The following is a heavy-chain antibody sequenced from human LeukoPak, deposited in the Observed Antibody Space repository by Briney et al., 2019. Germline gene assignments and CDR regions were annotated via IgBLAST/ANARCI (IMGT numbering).Heavy chain of an antibody. J-gene: IGHJ4*02. D-gene: IGHD2-2*01. CDR3: ARDKDNVVVPAADY. Sequence: GASVKVSCKASGYTFTSYGISWVRQAPGQGLEWMGWISAYNGNTNYAQKLQGRVTMTTDTSTSTAYMELRSLRSDDTAVYYCARDKDNVVVPAADYWGQGTLVTVSS. CDR2: ISAYNGNT. V-gene: IGHV1-18*01. CDR1: GYTFTSYG.